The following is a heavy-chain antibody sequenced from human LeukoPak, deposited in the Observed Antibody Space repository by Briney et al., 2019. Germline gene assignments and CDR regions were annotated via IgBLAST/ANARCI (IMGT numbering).Heavy chain of an antibody. Sequence: QPGGSLRLSCAASGFTFSSYEMNWVRQAPGKGLEWVSYISSSSSTIYYADSVKGRFTISRDNAKNSLYLQMNSLRAEDTAVYYCAPQWELGWFDPWGQGTLVTVSS. CDR3: APQWELGWFDP. V-gene: IGHV3-48*01. D-gene: IGHD1-26*01. CDR2: ISSSSSTI. CDR1: GFTFSSYE. J-gene: IGHJ5*02.